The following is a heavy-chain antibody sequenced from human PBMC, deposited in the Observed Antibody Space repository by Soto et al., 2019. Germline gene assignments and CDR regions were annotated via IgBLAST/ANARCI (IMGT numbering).Heavy chain of an antibody. CDR1: GFTVSSNY. Sequence: EVQLVESGGGLVQPGGSLRLSCAASGFTVSSNYMSWVRQAPGKGLEWVSVIYSGGSTYYADSVKGRFTISRDNSKNTLYLQMNRLRAEETALDYCARWGPHFGELSSPANDAFDIWGQGTMVTVSS. V-gene: IGHV3-66*01. CDR3: ARWGPHFGELSSPANDAFDI. CDR2: IYSGGST. D-gene: IGHD3-16*02. J-gene: IGHJ3*02.